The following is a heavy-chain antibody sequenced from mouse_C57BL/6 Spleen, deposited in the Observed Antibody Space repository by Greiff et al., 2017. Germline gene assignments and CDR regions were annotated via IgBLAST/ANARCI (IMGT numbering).Heavy chain of an antibody. CDR3: ARYSTVVTPYFDY. Sequence: QVQLQQSGAELAKPGASVKLSCKASGYTFTSYWMHWVKQRPGQGLEWIGNINPSSGYTKYNQKFKDKATLTADKSSSTAYMQLSSLTYEDSAVYYCARYSTVVTPYFDYWGQGTTLTVSA. J-gene: IGHJ2*01. CDR2: INPSSGYT. D-gene: IGHD1-1*01. V-gene: IGHV1-7*01. CDR1: GYTFTSYW.